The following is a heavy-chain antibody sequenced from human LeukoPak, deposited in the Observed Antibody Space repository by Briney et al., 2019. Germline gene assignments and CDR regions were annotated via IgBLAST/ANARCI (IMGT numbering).Heavy chain of an antibody. Sequence: PGGSLRLSCAASGFTFSHAWMSWVRQPPGKGLEWVARFRSRTDGGTTDYATPVKGRFTISRDDSKNTLYLQMNSLKTDDTAVYYCTTGVVGATRGYWGQGTLVTVSS. CDR3: TTGVVGATRGY. J-gene: IGHJ4*02. CDR2: FRSRTDGGTT. D-gene: IGHD1-26*01. V-gene: IGHV3-15*01. CDR1: GFTFSHAW.